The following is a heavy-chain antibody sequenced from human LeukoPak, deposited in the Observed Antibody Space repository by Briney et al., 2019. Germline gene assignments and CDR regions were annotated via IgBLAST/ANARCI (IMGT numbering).Heavy chain of an antibody. V-gene: IGHV4-30-4*01. J-gene: IGHJ5*02. CDR3: ARSWTPVVITTFGYWFDP. CDR1: GGSISSGDYY. Sequence: SQTLSLTCTVSGGSISSGDYYWSWIRQPPGKGLEWIGYIYYSGSTYYNSSLKSRVTISVDTSKNQFSLKLSSVTAADTAVYYCARSWTPVVITTFGYWFDPWGQGTLVTVSS. D-gene: IGHD3-22*01. CDR2: IYYSGST.